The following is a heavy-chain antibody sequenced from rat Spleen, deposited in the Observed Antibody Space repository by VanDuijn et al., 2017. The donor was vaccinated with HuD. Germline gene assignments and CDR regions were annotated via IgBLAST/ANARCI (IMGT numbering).Heavy chain of an antibody. J-gene: IGHJ2*01. CDR3: ARVYYYPDY. CDR2: ISTYGGNT. V-gene: IGHV5-25*01. CDR1: GFTFTNYY. Sequence: EVQLVESGGGLVQPGRSMKLSCAASGFTFTNYYMAWVRQAPTKGLEGVASISTYGGNTYYRDSVKGRFTISRDNAKSTLYLQMDSLRSEDTATNYCARVYYYPDYWGQGVMVTVSS. D-gene: IGHD1-12*01.